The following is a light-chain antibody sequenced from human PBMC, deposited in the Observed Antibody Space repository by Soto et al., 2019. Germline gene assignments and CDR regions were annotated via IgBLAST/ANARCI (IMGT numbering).Light chain of an antibody. CDR2: DVS. CDR1: SIYIGGYNF. V-gene: IGLV2-14*03. CDR3: NSYRTVSTYV. J-gene: IGLJ1*01. Sequence: QSALTQPASVSGSPGQSITISCTETSIYIGGYNFVSWYQHHPGKAPKLLIHDVSNRPSGVSSRFSGSKSGNTVSLTISGLQAEDEADYYCNSYRTVSTYVFGTGTKVTVL.